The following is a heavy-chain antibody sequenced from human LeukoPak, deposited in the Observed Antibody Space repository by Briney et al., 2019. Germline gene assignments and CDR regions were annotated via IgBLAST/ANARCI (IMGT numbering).Heavy chain of an antibody. V-gene: IGHV3-7*01. CDR1: GFTFSSSW. CDR2: INEDGSEK. D-gene: IGHD6-19*01. J-gene: IGHJ4*02. Sequence: GGSLRLSCAASGFTFSSSWMNWVRQAPGKGLEWVASINEDGSEKYYVDPVKGRFTVSRDNAKNSLYLQINSLRVEDTAVFYCTRDSGRFRLDYWGQGILVTVSS. CDR3: TRDSGRFRLDY.